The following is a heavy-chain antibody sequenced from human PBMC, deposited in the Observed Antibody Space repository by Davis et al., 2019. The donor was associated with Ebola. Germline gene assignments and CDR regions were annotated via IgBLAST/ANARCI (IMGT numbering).Heavy chain of an antibody. J-gene: IGHJ6*02. V-gene: IGHV3-30*02. CDR1: GFTFSSYG. CDR2: IWSDGTND. Sequence: GGSLRLSCAASGFTFSSYGMHWVRQAPGKGLEWVAFIWSDGTNDYYADSVKGRFSISRDYSKNRLYLQMNSLRPEDTAVYYCVKDFIMDVWGQGTTVTVSS. CDR3: VKDFIMDV.